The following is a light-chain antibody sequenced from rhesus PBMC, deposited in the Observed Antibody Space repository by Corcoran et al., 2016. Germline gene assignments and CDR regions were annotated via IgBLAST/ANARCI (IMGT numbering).Light chain of an antibody. Sequence: EIVMTQSPATLSLSPGERATLSCRASQSVGSTLAWYQQKPGQAPRFLLYYASSRATGIPDRFSGSGAGTEFTLTISSRDPEDVGVYYCQKYNDWPWTFGQGTKVEIK. J-gene: IGKJ1*01. CDR3: QKYNDWPWT. V-gene: IGKV3-42*02. CDR1: QSVGST. CDR2: YAS.